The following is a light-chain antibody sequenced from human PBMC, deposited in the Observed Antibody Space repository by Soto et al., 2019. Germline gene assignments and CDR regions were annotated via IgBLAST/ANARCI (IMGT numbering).Light chain of an antibody. J-gene: IGLJ1*01. V-gene: IGLV2-8*01. CDR2: EVS. Sequence: QSVVTQPPSPSGSPGQSGTLSCTGTRRDVGAYNYVSWYQQLPGKAPKLIIYEVSKRPSGVPDRFSGSKSGNTASLTVSGLQAEDEADYYCTSYAGTYSFFYVFGTGTKVTVL. CDR1: RRDVGAYNY. CDR3: TSYAGTYSFFYV.